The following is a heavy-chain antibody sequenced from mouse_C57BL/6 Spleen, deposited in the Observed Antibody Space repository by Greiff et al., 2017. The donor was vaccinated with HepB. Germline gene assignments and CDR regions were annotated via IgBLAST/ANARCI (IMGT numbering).Heavy chain of an antibody. CDR1: GYTFTDYY. Sequence: EVQLQQSGPELVKPGASVKISCKASGYTFTDYYMNWVKQSHGKSLEWIGDINPNNGGTSYNQKFKGKATLTVDKSSSTAYMELRSLTSEDSAVYYCARVGRWLLSLAYWGQGTLVTVSA. CDR2: INPNNGGT. V-gene: IGHV1-26*01. D-gene: IGHD2-3*01. CDR3: ARVGRWLLSLAY. J-gene: IGHJ3*01.